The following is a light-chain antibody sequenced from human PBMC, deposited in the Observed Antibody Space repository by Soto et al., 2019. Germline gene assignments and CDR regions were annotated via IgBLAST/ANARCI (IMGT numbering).Light chain of an antibody. CDR3: QQSGDTPPWT. CDR2: AAS. V-gene: IGKV1-39*01. Sequence: DIQMTQSPASLSASVGDRVTITCLASQSISSYLNWYQQKPGKAPTLLIYAASSLQSGVPSRFGGSGSGTEFTLTIRSLQPEDFATYYCQQSGDTPPWTFGQGTKVDIK. CDR1: QSISSY. J-gene: IGKJ1*01.